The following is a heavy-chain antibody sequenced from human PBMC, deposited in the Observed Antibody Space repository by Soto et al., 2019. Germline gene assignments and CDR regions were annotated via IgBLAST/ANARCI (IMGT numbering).Heavy chain of an antibody. CDR3: ARVRCDTTSCFKDFFDY. Sequence: SESLSLTCTVSGGSISSGGYYWSWIRQHPGKGLEWIGYIYHSGSTNYNPSLKSRVTMSVDKSKNQFSLELSSVTAADTAIYYCARVRCDTTSCFKDFFDYWGPGTLVTVSS. V-gene: IGHV4-31*03. D-gene: IGHD2-2*01. CDR2: IYHSGST. J-gene: IGHJ4*02. CDR1: GGSISSGGYY.